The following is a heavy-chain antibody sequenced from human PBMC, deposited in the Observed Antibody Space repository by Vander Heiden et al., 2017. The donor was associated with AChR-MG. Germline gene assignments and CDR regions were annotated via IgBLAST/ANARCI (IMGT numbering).Heavy chain of an antibody. D-gene: IGHD3-3*01. Sequence: QVQLVQSGAEVKKPGSSVKVSCQASGGTFSSYPIRWVRQAPGQGLEWMGRIIPILGIANYAQKFQGRVTITADKSTSTAYMELSSLRSEDTAVYYCARDLYDFWSGYYYYYGMDVWGQGTTVTVSS. J-gene: IGHJ6*02. CDR3: ARDLYDFWSGYYYYYGMDV. CDR1: GGTFSSYP. V-gene: IGHV1-69*04. CDR2: IIPILGIA.